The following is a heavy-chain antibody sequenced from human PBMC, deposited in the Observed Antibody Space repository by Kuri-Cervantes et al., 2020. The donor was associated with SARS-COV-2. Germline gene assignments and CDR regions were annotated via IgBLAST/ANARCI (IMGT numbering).Heavy chain of an antibody. CDR1: GGSFSSYY. D-gene: IGHD1-26*01. J-gene: IGHJ4*02. CDR3: ARVRGSYNYFDY. Sequence: SQTLSLTCAVYGGSFSSYYWSWIRQPPGKGLEWIGYIYYSGSTNYNPSLKSRVTISVDTSKNQFSLKLSSVTAADTAVYYCARVRGSYNYFDYWGQGTLVTVSS. V-gene: IGHV4-59*01. CDR2: IYYSGST.